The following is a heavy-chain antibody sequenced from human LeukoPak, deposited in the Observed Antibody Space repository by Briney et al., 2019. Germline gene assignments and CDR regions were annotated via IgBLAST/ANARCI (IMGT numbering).Heavy chain of an antibody. D-gene: IGHD3-10*01. J-gene: IGHJ6*03. CDR2: INPNSGGT. CDR1: GYTFTGYY. Sequence: ASVKVSCKASGYTFTGYYMHWLRQAPGQGLEWMGRINPNSGGTNYAQKFQGRVTMTRDTSISTAYMELSRLRSDDTAVYYCARTYYYGSGSTDYYYYYYKDVWGKGTTATVS. V-gene: IGHV1-2*06. CDR3: ARTYYYGSGSTDYYYYYYKDV.